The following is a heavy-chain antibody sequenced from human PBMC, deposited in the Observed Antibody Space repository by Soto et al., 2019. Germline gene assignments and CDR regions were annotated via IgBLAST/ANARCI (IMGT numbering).Heavy chain of an antibody. Sequence: LSLTCTVSGGSISSYYWSWIRQPPGKGLEWIGYIYYSGSTNYNPSLKSRVTISVDTSKNQFSLKLSSVTAADTAVYYCARGGGGLVVPAATFDYWGQGTLVTVSS. CDR2: IYYSGST. CDR3: ARGGGGLVVPAATFDY. J-gene: IGHJ4*02. D-gene: IGHD2-2*01. V-gene: IGHV4-59*01. CDR1: GGSISSYY.